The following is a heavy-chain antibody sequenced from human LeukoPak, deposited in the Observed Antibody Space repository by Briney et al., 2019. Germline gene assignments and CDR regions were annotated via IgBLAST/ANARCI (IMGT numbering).Heavy chain of an antibody. CDR1: GGSISSYY. CDR2: IYYSGST. D-gene: IGHD5-18*01. V-gene: IGHV4-4*07. CDR3: ARDGEYSYGPTSPYYYYYMDV. Sequence: PSETLSLTCTVSGGSISSYYWSWIRQPAGKGLEWIGRIYYSGSTNYNPSLKSRVTISVDTSKNQFSLKLSSVTAADTAVYYCARDGEYSYGPTSPYYYYYMDVWGKGTTVTVSS. J-gene: IGHJ6*03.